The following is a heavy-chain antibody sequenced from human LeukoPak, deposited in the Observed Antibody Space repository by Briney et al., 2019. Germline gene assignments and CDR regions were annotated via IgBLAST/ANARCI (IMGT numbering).Heavy chain of an antibody. V-gene: IGHV3-43*02. CDR2: ISGDADTT. J-gene: IGHJ4*02. CDR1: GFXFDDYA. CDR3: AKDMPPYCGGDCYSGRYFDY. Sequence: GGSLRLSCAASGFXFDDYAMHWVRQVPGKGREWVSLISGDADTTHYADSVKGRSTISRDNSKNSLYLQMNSLRIEDTALYYCAKDMPPYCGGDCYSGRYFDYWGQGTLVTVSS. D-gene: IGHD2-21*02.